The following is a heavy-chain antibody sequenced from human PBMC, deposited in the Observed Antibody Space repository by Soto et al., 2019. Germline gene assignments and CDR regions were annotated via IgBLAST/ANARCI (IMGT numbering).Heavy chain of an antibody. V-gene: IGHV1-18*01. CDR1: GYTFTIYG. CDR2: ISAYNGNT. J-gene: IGHJ5*02. D-gene: IGHD3-3*01. Sequence: ASVKVSCKASGYTFTIYGISWVLQAPGQGLEWMGWISAYNGNTNYAQKLQGRVTMTTDTSTSTAYMELRSLRSDDTAVYYCARLYDFDWFDPWGQGTLVTVSS. CDR3: ARLYDFDWFDP.